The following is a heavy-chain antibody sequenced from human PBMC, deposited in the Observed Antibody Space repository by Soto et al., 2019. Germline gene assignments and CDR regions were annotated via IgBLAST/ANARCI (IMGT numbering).Heavy chain of an antibody. J-gene: IGHJ4*02. CDR2: INPSGGST. D-gene: IGHD3-22*01. V-gene: IGHV1-46*01. CDR3: ARGGMITMIVKYYFDY. Sequence: QVQLVQSGAEVKKPGASVKVSCKASGYTFTSYYMHWVRQAPGQGLEWMGIINPSGGSTSYAQKFQGRVNMTRDTSTSTVYMELSSLRSEDTAVYYCARGGMITMIVKYYFDYWGQGTLVTVSS. CDR1: GYTFTSYY.